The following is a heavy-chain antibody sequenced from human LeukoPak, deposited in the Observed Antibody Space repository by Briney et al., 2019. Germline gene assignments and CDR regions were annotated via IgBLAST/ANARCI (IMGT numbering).Heavy chain of an antibody. CDR2: ISAYNGNT. Sequence: GASVKVSCKASGYTFTSYGISWVRQAPGQGLEWMGWISAYNGNTNYAQKLQGRVTMTTDTSTSTAYMELRSLRSDDTAVYYCARDRLMRGSGNNYHDAFDIWGQGTMVTVSS. CDR3: ARDRLMRGSGNNYHDAFDI. J-gene: IGHJ3*02. V-gene: IGHV1-18*01. CDR1: GYTFTSYG. D-gene: IGHD3-10*01.